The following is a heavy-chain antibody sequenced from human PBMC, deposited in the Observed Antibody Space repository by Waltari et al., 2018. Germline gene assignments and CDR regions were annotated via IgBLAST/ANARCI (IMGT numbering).Heavy chain of an antibody. CDR2: IIPIFGTA. CDR3: ASYYDFWSGYYGFYYYGMDV. J-gene: IGHJ6*02. D-gene: IGHD3-3*01. Sequence: QVQLVQSGAEVKKPGSSVKVSCKASGGTFSSYAISWVRQAPGQGLEWMGGIIPIFGTANYAQKFQGRVTITADESTSTAYMELSSLRSEDTAVYYCASYYDFWSGYYGFYYYGMDVWGQGTTVTVSS. CDR1: GGTFSSYA. V-gene: IGHV1-69*12.